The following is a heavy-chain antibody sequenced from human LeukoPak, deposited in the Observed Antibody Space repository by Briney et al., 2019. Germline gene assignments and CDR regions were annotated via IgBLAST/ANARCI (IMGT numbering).Heavy chain of an antibody. Sequence: PGGSLRLSCAASRFTFSNACMSWVRQAPGKGLEWVGHVKTKTDGGTTDYAAPVKGRFTISRDDSKNTLYLQMNSLKTEDTAVYYCTTGMWIQLWLADYWGQGTLVTVSS. D-gene: IGHD5-18*01. CDR2: VKTKTDGGTT. J-gene: IGHJ4*02. CDR1: RFTFSNAC. V-gene: IGHV3-15*01. CDR3: TTGMWIQLWLADY.